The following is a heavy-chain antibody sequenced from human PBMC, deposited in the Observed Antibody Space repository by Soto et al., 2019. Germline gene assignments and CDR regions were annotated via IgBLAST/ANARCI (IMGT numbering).Heavy chain of an antibody. J-gene: IGHJ4*02. CDR3: AKGIVYYYDSSGYFAY. D-gene: IGHD3-22*01. CDR1: GFTFRSYA. CDR2: ISGSGGST. Sequence: EVQLLESGGGLVQPGGSLRLSCAASGFTFRSYAMSWVRQAPGKGLEWVSAISGSGGSTYYADSVKGRFTNSRDNSKNTLYLARNSLRAEDTAVYYGAKGIVYYYDSSGYFAYWGQGTLVTVSS. V-gene: IGHV3-23*01.